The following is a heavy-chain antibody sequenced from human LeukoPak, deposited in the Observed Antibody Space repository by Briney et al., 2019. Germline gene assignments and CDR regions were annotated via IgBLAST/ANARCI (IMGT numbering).Heavy chain of an antibody. CDR2: IIPIFGTA. J-gene: IGHJ6*02. V-gene: IGHV1-69*13. D-gene: IGHD5-18*01. CDR1: GGTFISYA. CDR3: ARDRYGYYYYYGMDV. Sequence: SVKVSCKASGGTFISYAISWVRQAPGQGLEWMGGIIPIFGTANYAQKFQGRVTITADESTSTAYMELSSLRSEDTAVYYCARDRYGYYYYYGMDVWGQGTTVTVSS.